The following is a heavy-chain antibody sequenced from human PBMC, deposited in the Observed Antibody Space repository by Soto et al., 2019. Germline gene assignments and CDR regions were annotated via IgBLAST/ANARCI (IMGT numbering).Heavy chain of an antibody. CDR2: IYPSDSDT. CDR3: ARGGVSTRTFDY. J-gene: IGHJ4*02. CDR1: GYNFAGYW. Sequence: GESLKIACNGSGYNFAGYWIAWVRQMPGKGLELMGIIYPSDSDTRYRPSFQGQVTISADKSISSAYLQWSSLRASDTAMYYCARGGVSTRTFDYWGQGTPVTVSS. V-gene: IGHV5-51*01. D-gene: IGHD3-3*01.